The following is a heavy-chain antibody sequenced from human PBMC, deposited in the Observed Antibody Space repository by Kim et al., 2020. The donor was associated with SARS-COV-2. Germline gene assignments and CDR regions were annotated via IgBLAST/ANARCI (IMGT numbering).Heavy chain of an antibody. Sequence: AESVKGRFTISRDNAKNTLYLQMNSLRAEDTAVYYCARDLTGDCFYGMDVWGQGTTVTVSS. CDR3: ARDLTGDCFYGMDV. J-gene: IGHJ6*02. V-gene: IGHV3-74*01. D-gene: IGHD2-21*02.